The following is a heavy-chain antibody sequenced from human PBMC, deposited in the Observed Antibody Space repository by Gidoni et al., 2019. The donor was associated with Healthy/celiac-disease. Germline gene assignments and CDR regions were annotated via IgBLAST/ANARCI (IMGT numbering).Heavy chain of an antibody. CDR3: ARGVKRGYSYGLRYFDL. Sequence: QVQLQQRGAGLLKPSEPLSLPCAVYGGSFSGYYWSWSRQPPGKGLEWIGEINHSGSTNYNPSLKSRVTISVDTSKNQFSLKLSSVTAADTAVYYCARGVKRGYSYGLRYFDLWGRGTLVTVSS. D-gene: IGHD5-18*01. CDR2: INHSGST. V-gene: IGHV4-34*01. CDR1: GGSFSGYY. J-gene: IGHJ2*01.